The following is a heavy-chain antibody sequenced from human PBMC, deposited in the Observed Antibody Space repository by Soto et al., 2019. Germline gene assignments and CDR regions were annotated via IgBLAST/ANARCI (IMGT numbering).Heavy chain of an antibody. CDR1: GGSFSGYY. D-gene: IGHD6-19*01. CDR3: ARGEEGIAVAGMITSNPIPFDY. V-gene: IGHV4-34*01. Sequence: SETLSLTCAVYGGSFSGYYWSWIRQPPGKGLEWIVEINHSGSTNYNPSLKSRVTISVDTSKNQFSLKLGSVTAADTAVYYCARGEEGIAVAGMITSNPIPFDYWGQGTLVTVSS. CDR2: INHSGST. J-gene: IGHJ4*02.